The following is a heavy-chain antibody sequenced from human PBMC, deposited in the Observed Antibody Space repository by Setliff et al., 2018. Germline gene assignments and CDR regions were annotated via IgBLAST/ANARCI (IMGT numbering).Heavy chain of an antibody. D-gene: IGHD4-4*01. CDR1: GGSISSGNW. Sequence: SETLSLTCAVSGGSISSGNWWSWVRQTPGKGLEWIGEINHSGKTNHKPSLKSRVTMSVDKSKNQFSLKLNSVTAADTAVYYCARSYSNSLEYWGKGTLVTVSS. CDR3: ARSYSNSLEY. CDR2: INHSGKT. V-gene: IGHV4-4*02. J-gene: IGHJ4*02.